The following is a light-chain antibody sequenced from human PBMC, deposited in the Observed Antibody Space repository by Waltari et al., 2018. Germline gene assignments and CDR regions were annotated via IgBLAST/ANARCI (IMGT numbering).Light chain of an antibody. CDR1: QSISIY. CDR2: AAS. CDR3: QQTYNTPRT. V-gene: IGKV1-39*01. Sequence: DIQMTQSPSSLSASVGDRVSITCRAIQSISIYLNWYQQKPGKAPKLLIYAASSLQSGVPSRFSGSGSGTDFSLTVNSLQPEDFATYYCQQTYNTPRTFGQGTKLEVK. J-gene: IGKJ2*01.